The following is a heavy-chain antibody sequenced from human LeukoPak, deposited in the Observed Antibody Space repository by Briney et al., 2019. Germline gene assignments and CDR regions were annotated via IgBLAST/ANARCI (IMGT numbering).Heavy chain of an antibody. CDR3: AKVSIFGVVFAYYFDY. J-gene: IGHJ4*02. Sequence: GGSLRLSCAASGFTFSSYAMSSVRQAPGKGLEWVSAISGSGGSTYYADSVKGRFTISRDNSKNTLYLQMNSLRAEDTAVYYCAKVSIFGVVFAYYFDYWGQGTLDTVSS. V-gene: IGHV3-23*01. CDR2: ISGSGGST. CDR1: GFTFSSYA. D-gene: IGHD3-3*01.